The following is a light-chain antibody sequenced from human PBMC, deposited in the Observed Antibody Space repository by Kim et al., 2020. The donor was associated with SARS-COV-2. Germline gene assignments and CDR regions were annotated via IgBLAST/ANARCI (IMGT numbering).Light chain of an antibody. J-gene: IGLJ3*02. Sequence: QSVLTQTPSASGTPGQRVTISCSGSSSNIGSNAVNWYQQFPGTAPKLLIYNNDQRPSGVPDRFSGSKSGTSASLASSGLQSEDEAHYYCATWDDNLNSPVFGGGTQLTVL. CDR3: ATWDDNLNSPV. V-gene: IGLV1-44*01. CDR1: SSNIGSNA. CDR2: NND.